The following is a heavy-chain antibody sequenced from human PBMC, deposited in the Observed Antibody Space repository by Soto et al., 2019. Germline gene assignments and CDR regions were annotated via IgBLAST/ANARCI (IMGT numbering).Heavy chain of an antibody. J-gene: IGHJ5*02. V-gene: IGHV3-33*01. CDR1: GFTFRSYG. CDR2: IWCDGMNK. CDR3: VLSPGSIAAAGHSSWFHP. Sequence: QPGGSMRLGCAACGFTFRSYGIHGVLQDPGKGLEWVAVIWCDGMNKYSADSVKGRFTISRDNSKNTLYLQMDSLRAEDTAVYYCVLSPGSIAAAGHSSWFHPWGQGTLVTVFS. D-gene: IGHD6-13*01.